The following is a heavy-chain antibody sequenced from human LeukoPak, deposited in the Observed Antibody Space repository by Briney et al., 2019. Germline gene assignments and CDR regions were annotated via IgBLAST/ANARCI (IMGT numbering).Heavy chain of an antibody. CDR1: GFTFSSYD. D-gene: IGHD3-22*01. Sequence: EGSLRLSCAASGFTFSSYDMHWVRQATGKGLEWVSAIGTAGDTYYPGSVKGRFTISRENAKNSLYLQMNSLRAGGTAVYYCARGRFGSVVVPFDYWGQGTLVTVSS. CDR3: ARGRFGSVVVPFDY. V-gene: IGHV3-13*01. CDR2: IGTAGDT. J-gene: IGHJ4*02.